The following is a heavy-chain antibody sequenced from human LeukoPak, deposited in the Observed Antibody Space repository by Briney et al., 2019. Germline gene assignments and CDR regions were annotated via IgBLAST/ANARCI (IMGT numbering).Heavy chain of an antibody. CDR2: VDSSGTS. J-gene: IGHJ6*03. CDR3: ARLIDYGGFYFYYYMDV. Sequence: PSETLSLTCTVSGGSISTTNSYWGWIRQPPGKGLEWIGNVDSSGTSHYNPSPRSRVTISVDTSKSHFSLKLTSVTAADTALYYCARLIDYGGFYFYYYMDVWGKGTTVAVSS. V-gene: IGHV4-39*02. CDR1: GGSISTTNSY. D-gene: IGHD4-17*01.